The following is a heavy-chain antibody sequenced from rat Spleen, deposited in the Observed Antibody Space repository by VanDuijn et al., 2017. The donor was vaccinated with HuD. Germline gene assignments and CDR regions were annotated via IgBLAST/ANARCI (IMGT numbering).Heavy chain of an antibody. CDR3: ARSVYTTAFAF. CDR2: ISSGGNT. Sequence: QVQVKESGPGLVQPSQTLSLTCTVSGFSLTSFTVSWVRQPPGKGLEWIEAISSGGNTYYNSALKSRLSISRDTSKRQVFLKMNSLQTEDTAMYFCARSVYTTAFAFWGHGTLVTVSS. D-gene: IGHD1-6*01. V-gene: IGHV2-6*01. J-gene: IGHJ3*01. CDR1: GFSLTSFT.